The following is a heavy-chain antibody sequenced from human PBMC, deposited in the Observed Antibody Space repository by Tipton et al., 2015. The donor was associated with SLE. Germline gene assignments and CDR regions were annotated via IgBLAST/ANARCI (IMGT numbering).Heavy chain of an antibody. J-gene: IGHJ4*02. CDR2: ISSSSNYI. Sequence: GSLRLSCAASGFTFSSYSMNWVRQAPGKGLEWVSSISSSSNYIYYADSVKGRFTISRDNAKNSLYLQMTSLRAEDTAVYYCARARYSYHTYYFDYWGQGTLVTVSS. CDR3: ARARYSYHTYYFDY. V-gene: IGHV3-21*01. D-gene: IGHD5-18*01. CDR1: GFTFSSYS.